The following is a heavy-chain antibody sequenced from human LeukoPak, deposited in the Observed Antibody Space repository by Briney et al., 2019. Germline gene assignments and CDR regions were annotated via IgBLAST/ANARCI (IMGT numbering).Heavy chain of an antibody. CDR3: AKGQGSSGWYD. J-gene: IGHJ4*02. CDR2: VRESGLGT. D-gene: IGHD6-19*01. CDR1: GFTFSPYP. Sequence: GGSLRLSCAASGFTFSPYPVMWVRQARGGGLEWVSAVRESGLGTYYTDSEKGRFPISRDNSKNTMYLQMTSVRAEDTALYYCAKGQGSSGWYDWGQGTLVSVSS. V-gene: IGHV3-23*01.